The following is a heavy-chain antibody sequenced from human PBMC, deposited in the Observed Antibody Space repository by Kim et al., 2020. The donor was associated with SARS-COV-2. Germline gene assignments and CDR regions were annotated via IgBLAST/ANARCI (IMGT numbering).Heavy chain of an antibody. Sequence: GGSLRLSCAASGFTFSNAWMSWVRQAPGKGLEWVGRIKSKTDGGTTDYAAPVKGRFTISRDDSKNTLYLQMNSLKTEDTAVYYCTTVPPDIVLMVYANNWFDPWGQGTLVTVSS. J-gene: IGHJ5*02. CDR2: IKSKTDGGTT. CDR3: TTVPPDIVLMVYANNWFDP. V-gene: IGHV3-15*01. CDR1: GFTFSNAW. D-gene: IGHD2-8*01.